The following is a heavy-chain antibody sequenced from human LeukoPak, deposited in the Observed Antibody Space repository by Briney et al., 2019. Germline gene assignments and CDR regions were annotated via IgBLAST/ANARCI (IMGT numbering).Heavy chain of an antibody. CDR2: IYSGGST. D-gene: IGHD4-17*01. CDR1: GFTVSSNY. Sequence: GGSLRLSCAASGFTVSSNYMSWVRQAPGKGLEWVSVIYSGGSTYYADSVKGRFTISRDNSKNTLYLQMNSLRAEDTAVYYCARDRDYFGDYGYWGQGTLVTVSS. J-gene: IGHJ4*02. CDR3: ARDRDYFGDYGY. V-gene: IGHV3-53*01.